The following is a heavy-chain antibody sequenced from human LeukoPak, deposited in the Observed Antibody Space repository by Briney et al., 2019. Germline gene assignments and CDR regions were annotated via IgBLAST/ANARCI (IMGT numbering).Heavy chain of an antibody. Sequence: GSLRLSCAASGFTFSNFAMSWVRRTPGKGLEWIGEINHSGSTNYNPSLKSRVTISVDTSKNQFSLKLSSVTAADTAVYYCARVRVAGLGYCSGGSCYDYYYYMDVWGKGTTVTVSS. CDR2: INHSGST. CDR1: GFTFSNFA. CDR3: ARVRVAGLGYCSGGSCYDYYYYMDV. J-gene: IGHJ6*03. D-gene: IGHD2-15*01. V-gene: IGHV4-34*01.